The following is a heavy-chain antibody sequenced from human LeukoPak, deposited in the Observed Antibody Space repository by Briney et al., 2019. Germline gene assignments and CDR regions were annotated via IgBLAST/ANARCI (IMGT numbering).Heavy chain of an antibody. CDR2: VHLDGRT. J-gene: IGHJ4*02. Sequence: TSGTLSLTCGVSGGSVINTNWSTWVRQPPGKGLEWIGEVHLDGRTNYNPSLESRLTMSVDVSENQVSLKLTSVTAADTAVYYCAREGGYYRPLDYSGQGTLVTVSS. CDR3: AREGGYYRPLDY. D-gene: IGHD3-22*01. V-gene: IGHV4-4*02. CDR1: GGSVINTNW.